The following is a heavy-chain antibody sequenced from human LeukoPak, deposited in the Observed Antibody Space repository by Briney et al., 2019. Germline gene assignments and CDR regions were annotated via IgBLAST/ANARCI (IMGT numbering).Heavy chain of an antibody. CDR3: AKGIDYGGNPLFDY. V-gene: IGHV3-23*01. CDR1: GFTFSSYA. D-gene: IGHD4-23*01. CDR2: ISGSGGST. Sequence: QTGGSLRLSCAASGFTFSSYAMSWVRQAPGKELEWVSAISGSGGSTYYADSVKGRFTISRDNSKNTLYLQMNSLRAEDTAVYYCAKGIDYGGNPLFDYWGQGTLVTVSS. J-gene: IGHJ4*02.